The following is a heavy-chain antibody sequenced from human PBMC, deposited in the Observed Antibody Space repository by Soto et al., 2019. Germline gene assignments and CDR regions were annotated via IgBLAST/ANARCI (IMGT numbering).Heavy chain of an antibody. CDR1: GDSVSSNSAA. J-gene: IGHJ5*02. Sequence: PSQTLSLTCATSGDSVSSNSAAWNWIRQPPSRGLEWLGRTYYRSKWYNDYAVSVKSRITINPDTSKNQFSLQLNSVTPEDTAVYYCAQGYSSSSLYWFDPWGQGTLVTVSS. CDR2: TYYRSKWYN. V-gene: IGHV6-1*01. D-gene: IGHD6-6*01. CDR3: AQGYSSSSLYWFDP.